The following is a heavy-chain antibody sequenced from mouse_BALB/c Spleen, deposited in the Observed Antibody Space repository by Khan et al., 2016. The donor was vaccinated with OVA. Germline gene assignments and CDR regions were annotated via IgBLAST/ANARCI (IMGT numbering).Heavy chain of an antibody. CDR1: GFSLTSYG. V-gene: IGHV2-3*01. D-gene: IGHD1-1*01. CDR3: AKFTPDYYSMDY. Sequence: QVHLKQSGPGLVAPSQSLSITCTVSGFSLTSYGVNWVRQPPGKGLEWLGVIWGDGSTNYHSTLISRLIISKDNSKSQVFLKLSSLQTDDTATYYCAKFTPDYYSMDYWGQGTSVTVSS. CDR2: IWGDGST. J-gene: IGHJ4*01.